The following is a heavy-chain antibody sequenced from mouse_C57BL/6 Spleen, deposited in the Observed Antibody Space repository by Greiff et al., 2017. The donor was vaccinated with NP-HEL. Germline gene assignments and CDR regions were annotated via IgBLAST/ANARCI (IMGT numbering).Heavy chain of an antibody. Sequence: DVKLVESGGDLVKPGGSLKLSCAASGFTFSSYGMSWVRQTPDKRLEWVATISSGGSYTYYPDRVKGRFTISIDNANNTLYLKMSSLKYEDTAMYYCARDDPYYYGSTPSWYFDVWGTGTTVTVSS. CDR3: ARDDPYYYGSTPSWYFDV. D-gene: IGHD1-1*01. CDR2: ISSGGSYT. CDR1: GFTFSSYG. J-gene: IGHJ1*03. V-gene: IGHV5-6*02.